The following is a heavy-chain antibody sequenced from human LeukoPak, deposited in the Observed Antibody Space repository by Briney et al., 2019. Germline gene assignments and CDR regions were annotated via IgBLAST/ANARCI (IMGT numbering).Heavy chain of an antibody. CDR1: GFTFSSYG. CDR2: IRYDGSNK. J-gene: IGHJ4*02. D-gene: IGHD4-17*01. CDR3: AKDWGHMTTVTGTYFDY. Sequence: PGGSLRLSCAASGFTFSSYGMHWVRQAPGKGLEWVAFIRYDGSNKYYADSVKGRFTISRDNSKNTLYLQMNSLRAEDTAVYYCAKDWGHMTTVTGTYFDYWGQGTLVTVSS. V-gene: IGHV3-30*02.